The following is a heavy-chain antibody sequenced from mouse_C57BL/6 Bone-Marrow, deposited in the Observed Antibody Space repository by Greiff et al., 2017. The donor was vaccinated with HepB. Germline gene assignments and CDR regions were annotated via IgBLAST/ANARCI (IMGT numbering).Heavy chain of an antibody. CDR1: GYSITSGYY. Sequence: EVKLLESGPGLVKPSQSLSLTCSVTGYSITSGYYWNWIRQFPGNKLEWMGYISYDGSNNYNQSLKNRISITRDTSKNQFFLKLNSVTTEDTATYYCATEHCGSSSWYFDVWGTGTTVTVSS. D-gene: IGHD1-1*01. CDR3: ATEHCGSSSWYFDV. J-gene: IGHJ1*03. CDR2: ISYDGSN. V-gene: IGHV3-6*01.